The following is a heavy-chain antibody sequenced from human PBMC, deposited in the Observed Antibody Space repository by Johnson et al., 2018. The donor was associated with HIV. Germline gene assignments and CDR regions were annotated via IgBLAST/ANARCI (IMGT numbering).Heavy chain of an antibody. CDR2: IWYDGSNK. J-gene: IGHJ3*02. Sequence: QVQLVESGGGVVQPGGSLRLSCAASGITFSSYGMHWVRQAPGKGLEWVAVIWYDGSNKYYADSVKGRFTISRDNSKNTLYLQMNSLRAEDTAVYYCAKEGGAFDIWGQGTMVTVSS. D-gene: IGHD3-16*01. CDR3: AKEGGAFDI. CDR1: GITFSSYG. V-gene: IGHV3-33*06.